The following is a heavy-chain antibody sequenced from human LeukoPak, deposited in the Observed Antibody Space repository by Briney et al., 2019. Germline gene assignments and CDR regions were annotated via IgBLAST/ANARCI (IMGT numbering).Heavy chain of an antibody. J-gene: IGHJ4*02. D-gene: IGHD3-22*01. CDR2: ILFDGGNK. CDR1: GFTFSSYG. Sequence: GGSLRLSCAASGFTFSSYGMHWVRQAPGKGLEWVAVILFDGGNKYYADSVKGRFTISRDNSKNTLYLQMNSLRAEDTAVYYCARGRSYYYDSSGYFFNYWGQGTLVTVSS. CDR3: ARGRSYYYDSSGYFFNY. V-gene: IGHV3-33*05.